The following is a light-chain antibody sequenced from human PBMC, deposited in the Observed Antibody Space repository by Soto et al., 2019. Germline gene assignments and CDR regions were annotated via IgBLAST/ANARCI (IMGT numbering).Light chain of an antibody. Sequence: QSALTQPASVSGSPGQSITISCTGTSSDVGGYNYVSWYQQHPGKAPKLMIYDVSNRPSGVSNRFSGSKSGNTASLTISGLQAEDEADYYSSSYTSSFYVFGTGTKLTVL. CDR2: DVS. CDR1: SSDVGGYNY. J-gene: IGLJ1*01. CDR3: SSYTSSFYV. V-gene: IGLV2-14*01.